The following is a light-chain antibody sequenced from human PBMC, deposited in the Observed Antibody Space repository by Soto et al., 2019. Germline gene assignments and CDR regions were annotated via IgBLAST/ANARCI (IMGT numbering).Light chain of an antibody. CDR3: QQYGSSPWT. Sequence: EIVLTQSPATLSLSPGERATLSCRASQSVSSNLAWYQQKPGQAPRLLIYGASTRATGIPARFSGSGSETELTLTISRLEPEDFAVYYCQQYGSSPWTFGQGTKVDIK. CDR2: GAS. J-gene: IGKJ1*01. V-gene: IGKV3-20*01. CDR1: QSVSSN.